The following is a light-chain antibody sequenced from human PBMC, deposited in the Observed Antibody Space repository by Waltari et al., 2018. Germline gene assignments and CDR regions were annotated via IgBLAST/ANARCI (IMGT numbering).Light chain of an antibody. CDR2: EVN. Sequence: QSALTQPASVSGSPGQSITISCSGTSSDVGSYNLVSWFQQYPDKAPKLIIFEVNKRASGVSNRFSGSKSGNTASLTISGLQAEDEADYYCCSYAGSGIYVFGTGAKVTVL. J-gene: IGLJ1*01. CDR3: CSYAGSGIYV. CDR1: SSDVGSYNL. V-gene: IGLV2-23*02.